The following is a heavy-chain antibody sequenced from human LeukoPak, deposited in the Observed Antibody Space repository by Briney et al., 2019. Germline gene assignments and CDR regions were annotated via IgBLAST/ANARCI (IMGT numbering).Heavy chain of an antibody. V-gene: IGHV3-21*01. CDR1: GFTFSSYS. CDR2: ISSSSSYI. D-gene: IGHD5-18*01. CDR3: ARDPGYSYGHDY. Sequence: GGSLRLSCAASGFTFSSYSMNWVRQAPGKGLEWVSSISSSSSYIYYADSVKGRFTISRDNAMNSLYLQMNSLRAEDTAVYYCARDPGYSYGHDYWGQGTLVAVSS. J-gene: IGHJ4*02.